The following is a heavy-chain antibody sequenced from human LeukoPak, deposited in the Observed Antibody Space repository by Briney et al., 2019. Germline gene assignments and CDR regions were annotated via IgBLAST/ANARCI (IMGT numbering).Heavy chain of an antibody. Sequence: GGSLRLSCAASGFTFSSYAMGWVRQAPGKGLEWVSAITASGGNTYYADSVKGRFTISRDNSKNTLYPQVNSLRAEDTAVYYCAKGNGYSYGRYYFDYWGQGTLVTVSS. J-gene: IGHJ4*02. CDR3: AKGNGYSYGRYYFDY. CDR2: ITASGGNT. CDR1: GFTFSSYA. D-gene: IGHD5-18*01. V-gene: IGHV3-23*01.